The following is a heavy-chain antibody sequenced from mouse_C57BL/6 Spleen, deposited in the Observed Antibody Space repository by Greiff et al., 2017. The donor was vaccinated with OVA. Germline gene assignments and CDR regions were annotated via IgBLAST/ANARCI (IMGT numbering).Heavy chain of an antibody. J-gene: IGHJ2*01. Sequence: EVQGVESGAELVKPGASVKLSCTASGFNIKDYYMHWVKQRTEQGLEWIGRIDPEDGETKYAPKFQGKATITADTASNTAYLQLSSLTSEDTAVYYCAQSGGSSFFFDYWGQGTTLTVSS. D-gene: IGHD1-1*01. CDR1: GFNIKDYY. CDR3: AQSGGSSFFFDY. V-gene: IGHV14-2*01. CDR2: IDPEDGET.